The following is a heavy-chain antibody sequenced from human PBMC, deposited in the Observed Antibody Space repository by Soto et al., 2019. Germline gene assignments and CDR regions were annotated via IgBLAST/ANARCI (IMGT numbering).Heavy chain of an antibody. J-gene: IGHJ4*02. V-gene: IGHV1-69*01. Sequence: QEQLVQSGAEVKKPGSSVKVSCQASGGLFSSYPISWVRQVPGQGLEWMGGIIPVFQTAYYTQRFQGRVTITADESTNTAYIELSRLRAEDTAIYYCARGGSGYTWFNEFWGQGTLVTVSS. CDR3: ARGGSGYTWFNEF. CDR1: GGLFSSYP. D-gene: IGHD3-22*01. CDR2: IIPVFQTA.